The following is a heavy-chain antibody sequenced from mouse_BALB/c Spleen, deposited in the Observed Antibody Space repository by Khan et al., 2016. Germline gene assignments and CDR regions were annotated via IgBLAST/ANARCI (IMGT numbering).Heavy chain of an antibody. D-gene: IGHD2-14*01. Sequence: QVQLKQSGAELVRPGTSVKVSCKASGYAFTNYLIEWVKQRPGQGLEWIGVINPGSGGTNYNEKFKGKATLTADKSSSTAYMQLSSLTSDDSAVYFCARGYDWYFDVWGAGTTVTASS. CDR3: ARGYDWYFDV. CDR1: GYAFTNYL. V-gene: IGHV1-54*01. CDR2: INPGSGGT. J-gene: IGHJ1*01.